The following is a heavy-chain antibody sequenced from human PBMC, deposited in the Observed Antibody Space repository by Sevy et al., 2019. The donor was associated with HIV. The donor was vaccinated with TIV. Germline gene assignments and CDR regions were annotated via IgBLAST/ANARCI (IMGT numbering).Heavy chain of an antibody. CDR3: AKRTYPNAFDM. J-gene: IGHJ3*02. V-gene: IGHV3-30*18. CDR1: GFTFSSYG. Sequence: GGSLRLSCAASGFTFSSYGMHWVRQAPGKGLEGVTFVSYDGSDKYYADSVKGRFTISRDNSKNTLYLQMNSLRAEDTAVYYCAKRTYPNAFDMWGQGTMVTVSS. CDR2: VSYDGSDK.